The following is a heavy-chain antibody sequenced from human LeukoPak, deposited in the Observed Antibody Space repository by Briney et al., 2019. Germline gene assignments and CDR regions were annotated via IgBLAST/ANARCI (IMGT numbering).Heavy chain of an antibody. CDR3: ARDLYYYAPPSPD. J-gene: IGHJ4*02. D-gene: IGHD3-10*01. CDR1: GYTFTGYY. Sequence: ASVKVSCKASGYTFTGYYMHWVRQAPGQGLEWMGWINPNSGGTNYAQKFQGRVTMTRDTSISTAYMELSRLRSDDTAVYYCARDLYYYAPPSPDWGQGTLVTVSS. V-gene: IGHV1-2*02. CDR2: INPNSGGT.